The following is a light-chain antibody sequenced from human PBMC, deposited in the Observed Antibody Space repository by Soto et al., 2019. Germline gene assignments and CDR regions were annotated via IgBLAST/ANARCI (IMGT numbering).Light chain of an antibody. CDR3: QQYSTYPLT. CDR2: RAS. J-gene: IGKJ4*01. Sequence: AWYQQHPGKAPKLLIYRASALQSGVPSRFSGSGSGTEFTLTIDSLQPDDFATFYCQQYSTYPLTLGGGTEVNI. V-gene: IGKV1-5*03.